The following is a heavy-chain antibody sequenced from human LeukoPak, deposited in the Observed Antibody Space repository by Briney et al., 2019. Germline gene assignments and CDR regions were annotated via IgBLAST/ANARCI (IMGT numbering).Heavy chain of an antibody. J-gene: IGHJ5*02. V-gene: IGHV4-59*08. CDR1: VCSISSYY. CDR2: IYYSGST. CDR3: ARHIRRYCSGGSCRRMDWFDP. Sequence: SETLSLTCTDSVCSISSYYWSWIRQPPGKGLEWIGYIYYSGSTNYNPSLKSRVTISVDTSKNQFSLKLSSVTAADTAVYYCARHIRRYCSGGSCRRMDWFDPWGQGTLVTVST. D-gene: IGHD2-15*01.